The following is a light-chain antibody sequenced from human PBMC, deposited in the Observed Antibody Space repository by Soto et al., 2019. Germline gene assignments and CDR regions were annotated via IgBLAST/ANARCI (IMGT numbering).Light chain of an antibody. CDR1: QSVSSSY. CDR3: QQYGSSPRT. V-gene: IGKV3-20*01. Sequence: EIVLTQSPGTLSLSPGERATLSCRASQSVSSSYLAWYQQKPGQAPRLLIYGASRRATGIPDRFSGNGSGTDFTLTISRLEPEDFAVYYCQQYGSSPRTFGQGTKVEIK. J-gene: IGKJ1*01. CDR2: GAS.